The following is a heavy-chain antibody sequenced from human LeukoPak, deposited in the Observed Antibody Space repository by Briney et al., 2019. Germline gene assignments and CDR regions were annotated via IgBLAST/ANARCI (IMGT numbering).Heavy chain of an antibody. D-gene: IGHD2-21*02. J-gene: IGHJ4*02. CDR1: GFTFSSYG. CDR2: ISYDGSNK. V-gene: IGHV3-30*18. Sequence: PGRSLRLSCAASGFTFSSYGMHWVRQAPGKGLEWVAVISYDGSNKYYADSVKGRFTISRDNSKNTLYLQMNSLRAGDTAVYYCAKVLVTAISPFDYWGQGTLVTVSS. CDR3: AKVLVTAISPFDY.